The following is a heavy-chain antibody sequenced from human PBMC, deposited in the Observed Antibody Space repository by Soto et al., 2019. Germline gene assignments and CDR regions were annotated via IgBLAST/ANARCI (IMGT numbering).Heavy chain of an antibody. J-gene: IGHJ6*02. D-gene: IGHD2-15*01. Sequence: EVQLVESGGGLVKPGGSLRLSCAASGFTFSSYSMNWVRQAPGKGLEWVSSISSSSSYIYYADSVKGRFTISRDNAKNSLYLQMNSLRPEDTAVYYCARGGCSGGSCYSGYYYYYGMDVWGQGTTVTVSS. CDR2: ISSSSSYI. V-gene: IGHV3-21*01. CDR1: GFTFSSYS. CDR3: ARGGCSGGSCYSGYYYYYGMDV.